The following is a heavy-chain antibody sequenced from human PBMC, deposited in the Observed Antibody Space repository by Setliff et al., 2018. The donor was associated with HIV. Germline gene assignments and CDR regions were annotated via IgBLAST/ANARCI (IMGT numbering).Heavy chain of an antibody. Sequence: SETLSLTCTVSGETIRNGFYYWHWMRQPPGKGLEWIGSIYYSGSTHYKSSLKSRVTISVDTSQNQFSLRLSSVTAADTAVYYCARGGGPDTNFDSWGRGTLVTVSS. CDR1: GETIRNGFYY. CDR3: ARGGGPDTNFDS. CDR2: IYYSGST. J-gene: IGHJ4*02. V-gene: IGHV4-39*07.